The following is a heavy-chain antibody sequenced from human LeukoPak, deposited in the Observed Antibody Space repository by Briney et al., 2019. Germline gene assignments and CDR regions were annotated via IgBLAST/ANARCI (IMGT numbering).Heavy chain of an antibody. CDR2: ISYDGSNK. V-gene: IGHV3-30*18. CDR3: AKAGHVYYYDSRDAFDI. D-gene: IGHD3-22*01. Sequence: PGGSLRLSCAASGFTFSSYGMHWVRQAPGKGLEWVAVISYDGSNKYYADSVKGRFTISRDNSKNTLYLQMNSLRAEDTAVYYCAKAGHVYYYDSRDAFDIWGQGIMVTVSS. J-gene: IGHJ3*02. CDR1: GFTFSSYG.